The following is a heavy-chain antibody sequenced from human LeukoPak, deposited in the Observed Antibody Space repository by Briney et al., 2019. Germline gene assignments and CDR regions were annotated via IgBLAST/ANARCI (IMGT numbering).Heavy chain of an antibody. V-gene: IGHV4-38-2*02. Sequence: SSATLSLTCTGSGYFMSSGYYWGWIRQPPGKGLEWIGRRYHGRGTFYIPSLKSRVTISEETSKHQFSLSLGTVTAAATAVFYCVRGPTTVQGGGFDSWGEGTLVTASS. D-gene: IGHD4-17*01. J-gene: IGHJ4*02. CDR3: VRGPTTVQGGGFDS. CDR2: RYHGRGT. CDR1: GYFMSSGYY.